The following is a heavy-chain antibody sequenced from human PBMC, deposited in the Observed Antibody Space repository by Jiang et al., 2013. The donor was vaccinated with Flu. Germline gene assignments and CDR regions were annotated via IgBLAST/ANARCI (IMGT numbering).Heavy chain of an antibody. J-gene: IGHJ4*02. Sequence: GPGLVKPSETLSLTCTVSGGSISSSSYYWGWIRQPPGKGLEWIGSIYYSGSTYYNPSLKSRVTISVDTSKNQFSLKLSSVTAADTAVYYCARYSPTQNIYCSSTSCRPQYYFDYWGQGTLVTVSS. CDR2: IYYSGST. D-gene: IGHD2-2*01. CDR1: GGSISSSSYY. V-gene: IGHV4-39*01. CDR3: ARYSPTQNIYCSSTSCRPQYYFDY.